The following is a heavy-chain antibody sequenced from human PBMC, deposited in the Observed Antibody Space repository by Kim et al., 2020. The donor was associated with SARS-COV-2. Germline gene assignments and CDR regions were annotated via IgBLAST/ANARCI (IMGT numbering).Heavy chain of an antibody. V-gene: IGHV1-24*01. CDR3: APISSSPPFDY. D-gene: IGHD6-6*01. J-gene: IGHJ4*02. Sequence: TIHSQKFQGRVTMTEDTSTDTDYMELSSLRSEDTAVYYCAPISSSPPFDYWGQGTLVTVSS. CDR2: T.